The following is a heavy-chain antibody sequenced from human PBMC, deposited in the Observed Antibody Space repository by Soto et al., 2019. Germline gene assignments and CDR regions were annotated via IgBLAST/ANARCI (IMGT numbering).Heavy chain of an antibody. J-gene: IGHJ4*02. CDR1: GDSINSDNYY. V-gene: IGHV4-39*01. CDR3: ARLEGLATISYYFDY. CDR2: IYYRGNT. D-gene: IGHD3-9*01. Sequence: QLQLQESGPGLVKPSETLSLTCSVSGDSINSDNYYWGWIRQPPGKGLEWIGRIYYRGNTYYNPSLKPRVTISLAKSKSQFSLKLNSVTAADSAVYFCARLEGLATISYYFDYWGQGTLVTVSS.